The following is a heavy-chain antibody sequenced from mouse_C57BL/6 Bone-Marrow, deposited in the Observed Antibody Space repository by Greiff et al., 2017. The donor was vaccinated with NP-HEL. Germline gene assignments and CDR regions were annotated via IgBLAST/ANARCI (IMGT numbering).Heavy chain of an antibody. CDR3: ARYSYDYAMDY. D-gene: IGHD2-12*01. CDR1: GYTFTSYW. J-gene: IGHJ4*01. Sequence: QVQLQQPGAELVKPGASVKLSCKASGYTFTSYWMHWVKQRPGQGLEWIGMIHPNSGSTNYNEKFKSKATLTVDKSSSTAYMQLSSLTSEDAAVYYCARYSYDYAMDYWGQGTSVTVSS. V-gene: IGHV1-64*01. CDR2: IHPNSGST.